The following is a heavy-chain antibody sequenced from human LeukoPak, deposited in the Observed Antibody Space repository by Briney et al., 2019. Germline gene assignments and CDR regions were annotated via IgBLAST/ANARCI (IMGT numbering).Heavy chain of an antibody. D-gene: IGHD6-13*01. CDR3: ARGVTGSSWLFDY. J-gene: IGHJ4*02. CDR1: GGSISSNNW. Sequence: SGTLSLTCAVSGGSISSNNWWSWVRQPPGKGLEWIGEIYHSGSANYNPSLKNRVTISVDKSTNQFSLKLTSVTAADTAVYYCARGVTGSSWLFDYWGQGTLVTVSS. V-gene: IGHV4-4*02. CDR2: IYHSGSA.